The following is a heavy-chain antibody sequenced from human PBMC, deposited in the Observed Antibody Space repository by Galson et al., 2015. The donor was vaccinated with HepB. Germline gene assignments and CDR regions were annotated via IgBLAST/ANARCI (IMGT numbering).Heavy chain of an antibody. D-gene: IGHD2-2*01. CDR1: GFPFSSYG. CDR3: ARDECSSTSCSPPYCYYGMDV. CDR2: IWHGGRHK. Sequence: SLRLSCAASGFPFSSYGIHWVRRAPGTVLERVADIWHGGRHKNDADPVMSRFTISTDNSKNTLYLQMNSLRAEDTAVSYCARDECSSTSCSPPYCYYGMDVWGPGTTVPGSS. J-gene: IGHJ6*02. V-gene: IGHV3-33*01.